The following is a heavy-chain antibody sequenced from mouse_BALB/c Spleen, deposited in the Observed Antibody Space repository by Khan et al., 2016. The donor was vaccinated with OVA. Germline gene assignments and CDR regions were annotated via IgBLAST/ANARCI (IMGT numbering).Heavy chain of an antibody. CDR2: IWSGGST. D-gene: IGHD2-4*01. J-gene: IGHJ3*01. CDR1: GFSLTTYG. Sequence: QVQLKQSGPGLVRPSQSLSITCTVSGFSLTTYGVHWVRQSPGKGLEWLGVIWSGGSTDYSAAFISRLSISKDNSKSQVFFKMNSLPPNDTAIYYCARNYDYDEGLAYWGQGTLVTVSA. V-gene: IGHV2-2*02. CDR3: ARNYDYDEGLAY.